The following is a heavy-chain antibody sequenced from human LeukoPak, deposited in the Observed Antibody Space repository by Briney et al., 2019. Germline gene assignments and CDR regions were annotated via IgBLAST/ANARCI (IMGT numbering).Heavy chain of an antibody. Sequence: GGSLRLSCAASRFTLSNYWMSWVRQAPGKGLEWVANIKQDGSETYYVDSVRGRFTVSRDNAKNSLSLQMNSLRAEDTAVYYCARQRGSGCLDYWGQGTLVTVSS. CDR2: IKQDGSET. CDR1: RFTLSNYW. CDR3: ARQRGSGCLDY. V-gene: IGHV3-7*01. J-gene: IGHJ4*02. D-gene: IGHD6-19*01.